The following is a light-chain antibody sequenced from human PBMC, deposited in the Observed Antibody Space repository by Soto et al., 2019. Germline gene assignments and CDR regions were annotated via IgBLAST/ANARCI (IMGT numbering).Light chain of an antibody. J-gene: IGKJ2*01. V-gene: IGKV1-39*01. CDR2: RAS. Sequence: IQMTQSPSSLSASVGDRATLRCRASRNISSDLNWYQQKPGKAPKLLIYRASTLQNGVPSRFSGAGSATDFTLTISSLQPADFATYSCQQSYSTLPYTFGQGTKVEIK. CDR3: QQSYSTLPYT. CDR1: RNISSD.